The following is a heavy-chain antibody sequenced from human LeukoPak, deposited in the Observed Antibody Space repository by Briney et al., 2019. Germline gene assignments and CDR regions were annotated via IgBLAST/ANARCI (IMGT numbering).Heavy chain of an antibody. CDR3: ARELAYCGGDCRNFIGY. Sequence: ASVKVSCKASGYTFTGYHMHWVRQAPGQGLEWMGWINPNSGGTNYAQKFQGRVTMTRDTSISTAYMELSRLRSDDTAVYYCARELAYCGGDCRNFIGYWGQGTLVTVSS. CDR1: GYTFTGYH. J-gene: IGHJ4*02. D-gene: IGHD2-21*02. CDR2: INPNSGGT. V-gene: IGHV1-2*02.